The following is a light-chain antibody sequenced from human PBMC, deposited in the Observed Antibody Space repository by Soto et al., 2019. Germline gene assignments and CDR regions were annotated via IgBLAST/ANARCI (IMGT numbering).Light chain of an antibody. CDR3: SSFTRISTYV. V-gene: IGLV2-14*01. Sequence: QSVLTQPASVSGSPGQSITISCTGTSSDVGGYNYVSWYQHHPGKAPQLMIYDVSNRPSGVSNRFSGSKSGNTASLTISGLQAEDEADYHCSSFTRISTYVFGTGTKVTVL. CDR2: DVS. CDR1: SSDVGGYNY. J-gene: IGLJ1*01.